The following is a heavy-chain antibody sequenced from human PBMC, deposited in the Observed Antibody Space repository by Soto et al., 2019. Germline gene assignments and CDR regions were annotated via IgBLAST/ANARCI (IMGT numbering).Heavy chain of an antibody. V-gene: IGHV3-23*01. Sequence: EVQLLESGGHLVQPGGSLRLTCAASGFSLSTYTMNWVRQAPGKGLEWLSGIFGSSGKTLYADSVKGRFTISKDNSKNLLFLQMDSLTAEDTAVYYCAKDRQPDGIWTFDYWGQGTLVTVSS. CDR2: IFGSSGKT. J-gene: IGHJ4*02. CDR1: GFSLSTYT. CDR3: AKDRQPDGIWTFDY. D-gene: IGHD3-9*01.